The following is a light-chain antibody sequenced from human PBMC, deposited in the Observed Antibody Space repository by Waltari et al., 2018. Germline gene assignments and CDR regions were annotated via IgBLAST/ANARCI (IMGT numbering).Light chain of an antibody. CDR3: YSYTTSSTRV. Sequence: QSALTQPASVSGSPGQSITISCTGTSSYIGHYDYVLWFQQHPGNAPKLMIYDVHNRPSGVSYRFSGSKSGNTASLTISGLQAEDEADYYCYSYTTSSTRVFGTGTKVTVL. CDR1: SSYIGHYDY. CDR2: DVH. V-gene: IGLV2-14*03. J-gene: IGLJ1*01.